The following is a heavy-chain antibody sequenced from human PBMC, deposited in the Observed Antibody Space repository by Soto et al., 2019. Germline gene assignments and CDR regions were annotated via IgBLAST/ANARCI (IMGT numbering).Heavy chain of an antibody. Sequence: PGGSLRLSCAASGFTFSSYAMSWVRQAPGKGLEWVSAISGSGGSTYYADSVKGRFTISRDNSKNTLYLQMNSLRAEDTAVYYCAKYGRRPYSSSSVDYWGQGTLVTVSS. CDR2: ISGSGGST. V-gene: IGHV3-23*01. CDR1: GFTFSSYA. CDR3: AKYGRRPYSSSSVDY. J-gene: IGHJ4*02. D-gene: IGHD6-6*01.